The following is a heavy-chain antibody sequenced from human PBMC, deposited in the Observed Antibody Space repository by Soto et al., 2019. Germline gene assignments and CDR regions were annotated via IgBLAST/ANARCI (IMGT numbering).Heavy chain of an antibody. J-gene: IGHJ6*02. D-gene: IGHD2-21*02. CDR3: ARDLWGYCGADCYPLDV. V-gene: IGHV4-59*01. CDR1: GGSISSYY. Sequence: SETLSLTCTISGGSISSYYWSWIRQPPGKGLEWIGYIYYTRSTIYNPSLKSRVTISVDTSKNQFSLKLNSVTAADTAVYYCARDLWGYCGADCYPLDVWGQGTTVTVSS. CDR2: IYYTRST.